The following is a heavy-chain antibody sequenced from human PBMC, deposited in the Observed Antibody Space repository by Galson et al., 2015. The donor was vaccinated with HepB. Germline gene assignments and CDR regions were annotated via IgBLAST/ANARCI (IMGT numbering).Heavy chain of an antibody. D-gene: IGHD6-13*01. CDR2: IRYDGSNK. CDR3: AKAHIAAAGTAGGYYYYGMDV. Sequence: SLRLSCAASGFTFSSYSMNWVRQAPGKGLEWVAFIRYDGSNKYYADSVKGRFTISRDNSKNTLYLQMNSLRAEDTAVYYCAKAHIAAAGTAGGYYYYGMDVWGQGTTVTVSS. V-gene: IGHV3-30*02. CDR1: GFTFSSYS. J-gene: IGHJ6*02.